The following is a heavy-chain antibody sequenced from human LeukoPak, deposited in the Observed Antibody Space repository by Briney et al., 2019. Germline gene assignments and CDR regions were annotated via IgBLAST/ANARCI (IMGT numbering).Heavy chain of an antibody. Sequence: SETLSLTCIVSGYSISSNYYWGWIRQPPGKGLEWIGTIYHSGDTFYTPSLKSRVTISVDTSKNQFSLKLSSVTAADTAVYYCAGTVYGDYGTSYQDGYYYYYYYMDVWGKGTTVTVSS. CDR1: GYSISSNYY. D-gene: IGHD4-17*01. V-gene: IGHV4-38-2*02. CDR2: IYHSGDT. J-gene: IGHJ6*03. CDR3: AGTVYGDYGTSYQDGYYYYYYYMDV.